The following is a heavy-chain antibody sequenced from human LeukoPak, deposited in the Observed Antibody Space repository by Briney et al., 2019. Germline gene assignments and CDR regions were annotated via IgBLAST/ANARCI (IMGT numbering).Heavy chain of an antibody. V-gene: IGHV4-39*01. CDR3: ARGPYGDYRYYYYYMDV. Sequence: PSETLSLTCTVSGGSISSSSYYWGWIRQPPGKGLEWIGSIYYSGSTYYNPSLKSRVTISVDTSKNQFSLKLSSVTAADTAVYYCARGPYGDYRYYYYYMDVWGKGTTVTVS. J-gene: IGHJ6*03. D-gene: IGHD4-17*01. CDR1: GGSISSSSYY. CDR2: IYYSGST.